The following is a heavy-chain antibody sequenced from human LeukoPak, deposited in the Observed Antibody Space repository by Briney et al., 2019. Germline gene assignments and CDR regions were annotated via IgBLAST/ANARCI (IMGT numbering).Heavy chain of an antibody. CDR3: ACSGGSFDHPLFDY. V-gene: IGHV1-69*05. CDR2: IIPIFGTA. CDR1: GGTFSSYA. J-gene: IGHJ4*02. Sequence: GASVKVSCKASGGTFSSYAIRWVRQAPGQGLEWMGRIIPIFGTANYAQKFQGRVTITTDESTSPAYMELSSLRSEDTAVYYCACSGGSFDHPLFDYWGQGTLVTVSS. D-gene: IGHD2-15*01.